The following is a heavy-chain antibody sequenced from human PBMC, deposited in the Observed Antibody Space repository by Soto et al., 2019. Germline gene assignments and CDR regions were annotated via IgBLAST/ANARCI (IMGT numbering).Heavy chain of an antibody. J-gene: IGHJ5*02. D-gene: IGHD6-13*01. V-gene: IGHV4-38-2*01. Sequence: SETLSLTCDVSGFSISNVYYWGWIRQPPGKGLEWIGSIYDRENTNYNPSLEQRVTISVDTSKNQFSLKLRSVTAADTAVYYCARAIWTAASLFDPWGQGTLVTVSS. CDR3: ARAIWTAASLFDP. CDR2: IYDRENT. CDR1: GFSISNVYY.